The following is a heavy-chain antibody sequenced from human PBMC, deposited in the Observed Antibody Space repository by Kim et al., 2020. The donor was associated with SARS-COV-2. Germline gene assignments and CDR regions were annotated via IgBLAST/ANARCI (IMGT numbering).Heavy chain of an antibody. J-gene: IGHJ4*02. D-gene: IGHD3-22*01. Sequence: ASAVKGRFTISRDNAKISLYLQMNSLRAEDTALYYCAKLTHDSSGYYYDYCGQGTLVTVSS. V-gene: IGHV3-9*01. CDR3: AKLTHDSSGYYYDY.